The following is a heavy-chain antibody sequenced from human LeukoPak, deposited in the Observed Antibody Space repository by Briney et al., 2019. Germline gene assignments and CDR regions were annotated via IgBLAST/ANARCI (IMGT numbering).Heavy chain of an antibody. V-gene: IGHV3-7*01. D-gene: IGHD3-10*01. J-gene: IGHJ4*02. Sequence: EPGGSLRLSCAASGFTSSAYWVSWVRQAPGKGLEWVANIKQDGSEKYYVDSVKGRFTISRDNAKNSLYLQMNSLRAEDTAVYYCARPYLYYFGSGSFNWGQGTLVTVSS. CDR2: IKQDGSEK. CDR3: ARPYLYYFGSGSFN. CDR1: GFTSSAYW.